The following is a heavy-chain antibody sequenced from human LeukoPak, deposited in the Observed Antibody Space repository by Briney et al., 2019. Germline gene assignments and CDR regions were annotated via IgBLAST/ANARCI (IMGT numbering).Heavy chain of an antibody. CDR3: ARGTTVTTYSDY. V-gene: IGHV4-59*01. Sequence: PSETLSLTCTVSGSSISSYHWSWIRQPPGKGLEWIGYISYSGSTTYNPSLKSRVTISVDTSKNQFSLKLISVTAADTALYYCARGTTVTTYSDYWGQGTLGTVSS. CDR2: ISYSGST. J-gene: IGHJ4*02. D-gene: IGHD4-17*01. CDR1: GSSISSYH.